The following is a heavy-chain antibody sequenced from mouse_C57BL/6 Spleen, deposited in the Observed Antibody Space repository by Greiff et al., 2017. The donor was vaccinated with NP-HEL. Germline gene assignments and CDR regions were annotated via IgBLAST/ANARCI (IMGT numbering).Heavy chain of an antibody. D-gene: IGHD1-1*01. J-gene: IGHJ2*01. CDR3: ARWGYLLLDY. V-gene: IGHV1-50*01. Sequence: QVQLQQPGAELVKPGASVKLSCKASGYTFTSYWMQWVKQRPGQGLEWIGEIDPSDSYTNYNQKFKGKATLTVDTSSSTAYMQLSSLTSEDSAVYYCARWGYLLLDYWGQGTTLTVSS. CDR1: GYTFTSYW. CDR2: IDPSDSYT.